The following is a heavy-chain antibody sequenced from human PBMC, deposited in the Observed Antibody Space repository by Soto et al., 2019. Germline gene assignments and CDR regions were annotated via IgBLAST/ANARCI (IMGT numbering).Heavy chain of an antibody. CDR3: SRGGLFCNSPSCLHNFYYMDV. D-gene: IGHD3-9*01. Sequence: QLQLVQSGAEVKKPGASVKVSCKASGYTFTSYDINWVRQATGQGLEWMGWLNPNSGNRGYAQKFQGRVTMTRDTSTNTAYMELSSLKSEDTAVYYCSRGGLFCNSPSCLHNFYYMDVWGKGTTVAVSS. CDR2: LNPNSGNR. J-gene: IGHJ6*03. CDR1: GYTFTSYD. V-gene: IGHV1-8*01.